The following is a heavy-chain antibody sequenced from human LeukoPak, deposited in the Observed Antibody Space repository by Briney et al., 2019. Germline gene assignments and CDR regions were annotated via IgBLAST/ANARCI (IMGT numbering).Heavy chain of an antibody. CDR2: IWYDGSNK. V-gene: IGHV3-33*01. CDR3: ARDTAMVREYYYYGMDV. CDR1: GFTFSSYG. Sequence: GGSLRLSCAASGFTFSSYGMHWVRQAPGKGLEWVAVIWYDGSNKCYADSVKGRFTISRDNSKNTLYLQMNSLRAEDTAVYYCARDTAMVREYYYYGMDVWGQGTTDTVSS. D-gene: IGHD5-18*01. J-gene: IGHJ6*02.